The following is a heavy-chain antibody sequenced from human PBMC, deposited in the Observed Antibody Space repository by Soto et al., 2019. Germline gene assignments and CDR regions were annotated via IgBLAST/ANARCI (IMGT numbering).Heavy chain of an antibody. CDR2: IVPMFGTA. Sequence: QVQLVQSGAEVKKPGSSVNVSCKTSGGTFGNSAVTWVRQAPGQGLEWLVGIVPMFGTANYAQKFQGRVTITADESTITAYMELNSLKTDDTAVYYCARDGDPQSAFWSGPLGGGRFDPWGQGTLVTVSS. CDR3: ARDGDPQSAFWSGPLGGGRFDP. D-gene: IGHD3-3*01. J-gene: IGHJ5*02. CDR1: GGTFGNSA. V-gene: IGHV1-69*12.